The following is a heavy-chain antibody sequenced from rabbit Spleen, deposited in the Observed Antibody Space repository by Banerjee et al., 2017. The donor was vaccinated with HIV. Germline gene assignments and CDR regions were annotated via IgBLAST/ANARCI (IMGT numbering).Heavy chain of an antibody. CDR3: ARDTGRSFASYGMDL. V-gene: IGHV1S40*01. CDR1: GFSFSSSYY. CDR2: IYAGSGGFT. D-gene: IGHD8-1*01. Sequence: QSLEESGGGLVQPEGSLTLTCTASGFSFSSSYYMCWVRQAPGKGLEWIGCIYAGSGGFTYYASWAKGRFTGSKTSSTTVTLQMTSLTAADTATYFCARDTGRSFASYGMDLWGPGTLVSVS. J-gene: IGHJ6*01.